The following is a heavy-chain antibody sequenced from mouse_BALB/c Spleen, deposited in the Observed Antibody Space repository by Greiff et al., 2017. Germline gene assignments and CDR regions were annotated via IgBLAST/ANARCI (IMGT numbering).Heavy chain of an antibody. CDR2: INPSTGYT. CDR3: VYYRYDVGY. V-gene: IGHV1-7*01. Sequence: VQLQQSGAELAKPGASVKMSCKASGYTFTSYWMHWVKQRPGQGLEWIGYINPSTGYTEYNQKFKDKATLTADKSSSTAYMQLSSLTSEDSAVYYCVYYRYDVGYWGQGTTLTVSS. CDR1: GYTFTSYW. J-gene: IGHJ2*01. D-gene: IGHD2-14*01.